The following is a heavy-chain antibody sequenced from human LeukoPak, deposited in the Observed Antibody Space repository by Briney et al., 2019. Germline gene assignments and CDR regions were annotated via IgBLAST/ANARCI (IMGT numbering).Heavy chain of an antibody. D-gene: IGHD3-10*01. CDR3: AREQYYGSGSYYICWFDT. Sequence: GGSLRLSCAASGFTFSSYSMNWVRQAPGKGLEWVSSISSSGSQIYYADSVKGRFTISRDNAKNSLYLQMNSLRAEDTAVYYCAREQYYGSGSYYICWFDTWGQGSLVTVSS. J-gene: IGHJ5*02. CDR2: ISSSGSQI. V-gene: IGHV3-21*01. CDR1: GFTFSSYS.